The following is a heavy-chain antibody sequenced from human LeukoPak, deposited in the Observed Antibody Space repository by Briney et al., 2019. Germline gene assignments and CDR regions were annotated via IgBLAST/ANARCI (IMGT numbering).Heavy chain of an antibody. Sequence: GGSLRLSCAASGFTFSGSAMHWVRQASGKELEWVGRIRSKANSYATAYAASVKGRFTISRDDSKNTAYLQMNSLKTEDTAVYYCTRHHMGAFDIWGQGTMVTVSS. J-gene: IGHJ3*02. V-gene: IGHV3-73*01. CDR3: TRHHMGAFDI. CDR2: IRSKANSYAT. CDR1: GFTFSGSA. D-gene: IGHD3-16*01.